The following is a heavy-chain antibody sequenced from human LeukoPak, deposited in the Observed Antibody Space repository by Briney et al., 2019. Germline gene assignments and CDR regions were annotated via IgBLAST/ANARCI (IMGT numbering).Heavy chain of an antibody. J-gene: IGHJ4*02. Sequence: ASVKVSCKASGGTFSSYAISWVRQAPGQGLEWMGRIIPILGIANYAQKFQGRVTITADKSTSTAYMELSSLRSEDTAVYYCAREGSGGIAAAGLRSGFDYWGQGTLVTVSS. CDR1: GGTFSSYA. V-gene: IGHV1-69*04. CDR3: AREGSGGIAAAGLRSGFDY. D-gene: IGHD6-13*01. CDR2: IIPILGIA.